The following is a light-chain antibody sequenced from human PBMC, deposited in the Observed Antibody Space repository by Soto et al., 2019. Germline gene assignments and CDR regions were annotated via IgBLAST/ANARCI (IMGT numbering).Light chain of an antibody. CDR3: SSYTTVSPHVL. Sequence: QSALTQPASVSGSPGQSVTISCTGTTSDIGDYDYVSWYQQYPDKAPKLVIFDVSDRPSGLFTRFSGSKSGNTASLTSSGLQAEDEADYYCSSYTTVSPHVLFGGGTKLTVL. CDR1: TSDIGDYDY. J-gene: IGLJ3*02. CDR2: DVS. V-gene: IGLV2-14*03.